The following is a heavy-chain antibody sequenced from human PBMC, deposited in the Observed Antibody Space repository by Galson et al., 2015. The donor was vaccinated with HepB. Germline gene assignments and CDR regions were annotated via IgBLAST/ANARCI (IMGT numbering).Heavy chain of an antibody. CDR2: ITHTPNT. CDR1: GASFNDYY. Sequence: SETLSLTCVVHGASFNDYYWSWLRQPPGRGLEWIGDITHTPNTKYNPSLKSRLTLSVDTSQNHFSLKLTSVTAADTAVYFCARGQSTDYYDSSGRFRYWIGAFDVWDQGTLVTVSS. J-gene: IGHJ3*01. D-gene: IGHD3-22*01. V-gene: IGHV4-34*01. CDR3: ARGQSTDYYDSSGRFRYWIGAFDV.